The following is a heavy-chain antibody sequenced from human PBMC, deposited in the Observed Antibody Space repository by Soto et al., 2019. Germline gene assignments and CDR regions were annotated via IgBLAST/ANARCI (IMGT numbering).Heavy chain of an antibody. Sequence: SVKVSCKASGGTFSSYTISWVRQAPGQGLEWMGRIIPILGIANYAQKFQGRVTITADKSTSTAYMELSSLRSEDTAVYYCARDKRYSSSGKYYYYNYMDAWGKGTKVTVSS. D-gene: IGHD6-6*01. V-gene: IGHV1-69*04. J-gene: IGHJ6*03. CDR1: GGTFSSYT. CDR3: ARDKRYSSSGKYYYYNYMDA. CDR2: IIPILGIA.